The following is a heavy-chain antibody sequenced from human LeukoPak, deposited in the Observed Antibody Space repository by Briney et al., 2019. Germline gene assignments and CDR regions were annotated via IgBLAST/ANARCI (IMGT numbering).Heavy chain of an antibody. CDR1: GFTFSSYA. Sequence: GGSPRLSCAASGFTFSSYAMSWVRQAPGKGLEWVSTISGSGDRTYYADSVKGRFTISRDNSKNTLFLHMNSLRAEDTAVYYCAREAIPDSSGYYYSHWGQGTLVTVSS. V-gene: IGHV3-23*01. CDR3: AREAIPDSSGYYYSH. CDR2: ISGSGDRT. J-gene: IGHJ4*02. D-gene: IGHD3-22*01.